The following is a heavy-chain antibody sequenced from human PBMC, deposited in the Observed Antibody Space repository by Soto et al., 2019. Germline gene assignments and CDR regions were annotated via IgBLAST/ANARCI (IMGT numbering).Heavy chain of an antibody. CDR3: ARVVVVPAAMRYYYYYGMDV. V-gene: IGHV1-69*13. CDR2: IIPIFGTA. D-gene: IGHD2-2*01. J-gene: IGHJ6*02. CDR1: GGTFSSYA. Sequence: SVKVSCKASGGTFSSYAISWVRQAPGQGLEWMGGIIPIFGTANYAQKFQGRVTITADESTSTAYMELSSLRSEDTAVYYCARVVVVPAAMRYYYYYGMDVWGQGTTVTVSS.